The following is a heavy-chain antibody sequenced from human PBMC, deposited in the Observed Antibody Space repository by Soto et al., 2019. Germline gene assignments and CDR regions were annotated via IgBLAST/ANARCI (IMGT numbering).Heavy chain of an antibody. D-gene: IGHD4-17*01. V-gene: IGHV3-48*01. CDR2: ISSRSSTI. J-gene: IGHJ4*02. CDR1: GFTFSSYS. CDR3: ARIGRLRWGDY. Sequence: EVQLVESGGGLVQPGGSLRLSCAASGFTFSSYSMNWVRQAPGKGLEWVSYISSRSSTIYYADSVKGRFTISRDNAKNSLYLQMNSLRAEDTAVYYCARIGRLRWGDYWGQGTLVTVSS.